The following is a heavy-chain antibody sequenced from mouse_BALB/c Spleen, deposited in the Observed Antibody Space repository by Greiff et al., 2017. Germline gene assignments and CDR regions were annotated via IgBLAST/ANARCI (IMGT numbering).Heavy chain of an antibody. D-gene: IGHD2-14*01. CDR1: GFTFSSYA. Sequence: EVKLVESGGGLVKPGGSLKLSCAASGFTFSSYAMSWVRQSPEKRLEWVAEISSGGSYTYYPDTVTGRFTISRDNAKNTLYLEMSSLRSEDTAMYYCAREGVRRSMDYWGQGTSVTVSA. CDR3: AREGVRRSMDY. V-gene: IGHV5-9-4*01. J-gene: IGHJ4*01. CDR2: ISSGGSYT.